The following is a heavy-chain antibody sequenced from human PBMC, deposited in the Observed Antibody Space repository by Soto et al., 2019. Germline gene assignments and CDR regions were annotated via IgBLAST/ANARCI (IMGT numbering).Heavy chain of an antibody. J-gene: IGHJ2*01. D-gene: IGHD6-13*01. Sequence: PGGSLRLSCAAPGFTFSDYYMSWIRQAPGKGLEWVSYINSSSSYTNYADSVKGRFTISRDNAKNSLYLQMNSLRAEDTAVYYCARTIVAAGGRRYFDLWGRGTLVTVSS. CDR3: ARTIVAAGGRRYFDL. CDR2: INSSSSYT. V-gene: IGHV3-11*03. CDR1: GFTFSDYY.